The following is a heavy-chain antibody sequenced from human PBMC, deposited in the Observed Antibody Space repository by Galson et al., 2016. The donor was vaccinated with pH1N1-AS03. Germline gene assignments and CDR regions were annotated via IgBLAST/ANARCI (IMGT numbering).Heavy chain of an antibody. CDR2: IIPILGMT. CDR1: GDNFIRYT. CDR3: VIMWKPTVLDI. D-gene: IGHD3-16*01. J-gene: IGHJ3*02. Sequence: SVKVSCKASGDNFIRYTISWVRQAPGQGLEWMGRIIPILGMTNYAQKFQGRVTITADTSTSTAYMELGSLTFEDTAVYYCVIMWKPTVLDIWGQGTLVSVSS. V-gene: IGHV1-69*02.